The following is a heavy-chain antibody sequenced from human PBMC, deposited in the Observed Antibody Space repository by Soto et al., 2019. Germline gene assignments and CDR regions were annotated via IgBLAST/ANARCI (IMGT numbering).Heavy chain of an antibody. Sequence: QVQLVESGGGMVQPGRSLRLSCAASGFTFSSYAMHWVRQAPGKGLEWVAVISYDGSNKYYADSVKGRFTISRDNYKNTLYLQMNSLRAEDTAVYYCAREGRYYDILTGYQYYYGMDVWGQGTTVTVSS. D-gene: IGHD3-9*01. CDR1: GFTFSSYA. CDR2: ISYDGSNK. CDR3: AREGRYYDILTGYQYYYGMDV. J-gene: IGHJ6*02. V-gene: IGHV3-30-3*01.